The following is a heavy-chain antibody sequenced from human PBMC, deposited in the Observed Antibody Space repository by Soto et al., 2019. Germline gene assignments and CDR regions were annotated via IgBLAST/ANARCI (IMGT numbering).Heavy chain of an antibody. V-gene: IGHV2-5*02. Sequence: QITLKESGPTLVKPTQTLTLTCTFSGFSLSTSGVSVGWIRQPPGKALEWLVLIYWDDDKRYSPSLKSRLTITKDTSKTQVVLTMTNMDPVDTATYYGAHRLGGLGAFDIWGQGTMVTVSS. CDR1: GFSLSTSGVS. CDR3: AHRLGGLGAFDI. CDR2: IYWDDDK. J-gene: IGHJ3*02. D-gene: IGHD3-16*01.